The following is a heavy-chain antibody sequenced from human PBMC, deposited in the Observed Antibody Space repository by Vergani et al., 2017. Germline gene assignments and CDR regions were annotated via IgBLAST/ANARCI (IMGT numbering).Heavy chain of an antibody. V-gene: IGHV3-23*01. CDR1: GFTFSSYA. D-gene: IGHD6-6*01. CDR2: ISGSGGST. J-gene: IGHJ4*02. CDR3: ARGLIAARAFDY. Sequence: EVQLLESGGGLVQPGGSLRLSCAASGFTFSSYAMSWVRQAPGKGLEWVSAISGSGGSTYYADSVKGRFTISRDNSKNTLYLQMNSLRAEDTAVYYCARGLIAARAFDYWGQGTLVTVSS.